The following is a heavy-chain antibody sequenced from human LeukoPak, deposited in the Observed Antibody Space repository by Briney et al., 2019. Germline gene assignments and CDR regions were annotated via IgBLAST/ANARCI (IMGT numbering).Heavy chain of an antibody. CDR3: ARGLITYAFDI. J-gene: IGHJ3*02. D-gene: IGHD3-10*01. Sequence: NPSETLSLTCTVSGASISGYYWSWIRQPPGKGLEWIGYIYYSGSTNYNPSLKSRVTISVDTSKNQFSLKLSSVTAADTAVYYCARGLITYAFDIWGQGTMVTVSS. V-gene: IGHV4-59*12. CDR2: IYYSGST. CDR1: GASISGYY.